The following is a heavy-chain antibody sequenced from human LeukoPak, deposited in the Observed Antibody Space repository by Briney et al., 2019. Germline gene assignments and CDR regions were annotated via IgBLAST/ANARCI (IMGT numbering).Heavy chain of an antibody. J-gene: IGHJ6*03. D-gene: IGHD6-6*01. V-gene: IGHV1-69*05. CDR1: GGTFSSYA. CDR2: IIPIFGTA. CDR3: ASLGDSSSSIYYYYYMDV. Sequence: GASVKVSCKASGGTFSSYAISWVRQAPGQGLEWMGGIIPIFGTANYAQKFQGRVTITTDESTSTAYMELSSLRSEDTAVYYCASLGDSSSSIYYYYYMDVWGKGTTVTVSS.